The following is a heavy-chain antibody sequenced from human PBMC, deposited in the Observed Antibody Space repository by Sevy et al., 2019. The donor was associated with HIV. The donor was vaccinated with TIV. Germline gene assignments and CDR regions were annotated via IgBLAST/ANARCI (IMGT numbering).Heavy chain of an antibody. J-gene: IGHJ4*02. CDR2: ISAYNGNT. D-gene: IGHD3-22*01. CDR1: GYTFTSYG. CDR3: AREGGPYYYDSSGYEYYFDY. V-gene: IGHV1-18*01. Sequence: ASVKVSCKASGYTFTSYGISWVRQAPGQGLEWMGWISAYNGNTNYAQTLQGRVTMTTDTSTSTAYMELRSLRSDDTAVYYCAREGGPYYYDSSGYEYYFDYWGQGTLVTVSS.